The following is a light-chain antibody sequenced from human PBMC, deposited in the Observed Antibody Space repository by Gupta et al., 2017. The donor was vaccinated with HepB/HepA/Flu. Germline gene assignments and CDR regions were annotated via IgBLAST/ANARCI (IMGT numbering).Light chain of an antibody. Sequence: QSALTQPASVAGSPGQSFTISCTGTSSDGGGYNYVSWYQQHPGKAPKVMNYDVTIRPSGVSNRFSGSKSGNTASLTISGLQAEDEADYYCSSYTSDRTLVFGGGTKLTVL. CDR2: DVT. CDR3: SSYTSDRTLV. J-gene: IGLJ3*02. CDR1: SSDGGGYNY. V-gene: IGLV2-14*01.